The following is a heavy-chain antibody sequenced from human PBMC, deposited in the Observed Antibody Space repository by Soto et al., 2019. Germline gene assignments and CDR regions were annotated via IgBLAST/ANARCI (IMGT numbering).Heavy chain of an antibody. V-gene: IGHV4-59*01. CDR3: ARAEAWDLLPVGWDF. CDR2: IYYGGST. CDR1: GGSMSSYY. Sequence: QVQLLESGPGLVEPSETLSLTCTVSGGSMSSYYWTWIRQPPGKGLEWIGYIYYGGSTSYNPSLKSRVTISVDTSKNQFSLKLSSVTAADTAVYYCARAEAWDLLPVGWDFWGQGTLITVSS. D-gene: IGHD1-26*01. J-gene: IGHJ4*02.